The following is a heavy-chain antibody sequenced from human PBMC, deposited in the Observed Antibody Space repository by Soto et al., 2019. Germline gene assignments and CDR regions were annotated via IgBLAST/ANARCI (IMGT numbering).Heavy chain of an antibody. CDR3: ASLDYGDYVDDY. Sequence: GGSLRLSCAASGFTVSSNYMSWVRQAPGKGLEWVSVIYSGGSTYYADSVKGRFTISRDNSKNTLYLQMNSLRAEDTAVYYCASLDYGDYVDDYWGQGTLVTVSS. V-gene: IGHV3-66*01. D-gene: IGHD4-17*01. CDR2: IYSGGST. CDR1: GFTVSSNY. J-gene: IGHJ4*02.